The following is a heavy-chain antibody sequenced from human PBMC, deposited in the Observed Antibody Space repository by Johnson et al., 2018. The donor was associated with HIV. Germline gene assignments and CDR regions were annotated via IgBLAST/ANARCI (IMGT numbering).Heavy chain of an antibody. Sequence: QLVESGGGLAKPAWSPRLSCAASQFIFSNYYMNCVRQAPGNGLELVGQVNPNGDSTYLIDSGKDRFNTSRDKAKNTLHLQTNSLRAEDTAVYYCARDQGGNHNAFDIWGQGTMVTVSS. J-gene: IGHJ3*02. CDR2: VNPNGDST. CDR3: ARDQGGNHNAFDI. CDR1: QFIFSNYY. D-gene: IGHD1-14*01. V-gene: IGHV3-25*05.